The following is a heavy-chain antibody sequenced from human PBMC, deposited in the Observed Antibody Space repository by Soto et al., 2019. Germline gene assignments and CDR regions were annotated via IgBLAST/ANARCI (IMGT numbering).Heavy chain of an antibody. CDR1: GGTFSSYT. CDR3: ARGYYSGSNPSSVDY. D-gene: IGHD1-26*01. V-gene: IGHV1-69*01. CDR2: ITPTLNIA. J-gene: IGHJ4*02. Sequence: QLQLVQSGAEVREPGSSVKVSCKASGGTFSSYTVIWVRQAPGQGLEWMGGITPTLNIAKYAEKFQSRVTITADESTSTVNMHLSSLRSEDTAVYFCARGYYSGSNPSSVDYWGQGTLVAVSS.